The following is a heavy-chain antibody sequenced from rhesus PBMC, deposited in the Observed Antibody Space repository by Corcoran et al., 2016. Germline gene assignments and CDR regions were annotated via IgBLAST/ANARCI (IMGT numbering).Heavy chain of an antibody. Sequence: QVTLKESGPALVKPTQTLPLTCTFSWFSIRTSGTGMAWIRHPPGKAREWLASIYWNDSKYYSTSLKSRLTISKDTSKNQVVLTMTNMDPVDTATYYCARVSSSGWPKGRFDYWGQGVLVTVAS. CDR1: WFSIRTSGTG. D-gene: IGHD6-31*01. CDR3: ARVSSSGWPKGRFDY. V-gene: IGHV2-95*01. J-gene: IGHJ4*01. CDR2: IYWNDSK.